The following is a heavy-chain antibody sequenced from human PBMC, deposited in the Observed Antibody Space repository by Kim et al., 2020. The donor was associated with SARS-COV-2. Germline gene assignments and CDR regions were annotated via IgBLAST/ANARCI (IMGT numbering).Heavy chain of an antibody. D-gene: IGHD3-22*01. CDR3: ARDTIFYYDSSGYYYFDY. CDR1: GYTFTGYY. V-gene: IGHV1-2*02. CDR2: INPNSGGT. Sequence: ASVKVSCTASGYTFTGYYLHWVRQAPAQGLEWMGWINPNSGGTNFAQNFQGRVTMTRDTSISTAYMELSRLRSDDTAVYYCARDTIFYYDSSGYYYFDYWGQGTLVTVSS. J-gene: IGHJ4*02.